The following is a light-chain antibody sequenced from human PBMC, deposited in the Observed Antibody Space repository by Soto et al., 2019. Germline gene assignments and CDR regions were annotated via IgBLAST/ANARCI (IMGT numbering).Light chain of an antibody. CDR2: GAS. CDR3: QQYNNWWT. CDR1: QSVSTN. V-gene: IGKV3-15*01. Sequence: IVMTQSPATLSVSPGERATLSCRASQSVSTNLAWYQQKPGQAPMLLIYGASTMATGIPARFSGSGSGTEFTLTISSLQSEDVGVYYCQQYNNWWTFGQGTKVEIK. J-gene: IGKJ1*01.